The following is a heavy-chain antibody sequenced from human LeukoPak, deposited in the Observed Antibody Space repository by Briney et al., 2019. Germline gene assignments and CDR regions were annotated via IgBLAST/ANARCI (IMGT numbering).Heavy chain of an antibody. Sequence: PSETLSLTCTVSGGSISSHYWSWVRQPPGKGLEWLAYIYYSGSTNYKPSIESRVTISVDTSKNQFCLKVSSVTAADTAVYYCAAGVDCSSTSWYPYYYYYYMGVWGKGTTVTVS. J-gene: IGHJ6*03. CDR2: IYYSGST. D-gene: IGHD2-2*01. CDR3: AAGVDCSSTSWYPYYYYYYMGV. V-gene: IGHV4-59*11. CDR1: GGSISSHY.